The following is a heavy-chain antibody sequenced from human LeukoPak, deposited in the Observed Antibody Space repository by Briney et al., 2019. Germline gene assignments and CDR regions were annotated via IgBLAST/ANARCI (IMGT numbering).Heavy chain of an antibody. CDR2: INHSGST. J-gene: IGHJ4*02. CDR1: GGSFSGYY. CDR3: ARGGHRRYCSSTSCERSFEY. Sequence: SETLSLTSAVYGGSFSGYYWSWIRQPPGKGLEWIGEINHSGSTNYNPSLKSRVTISVDTSKNQFSLKLSSVTAADTAVYYCARGGHRRYCSSTSCERSFEYWGQGTLVTVSS. V-gene: IGHV4-34*01. D-gene: IGHD2-2*01.